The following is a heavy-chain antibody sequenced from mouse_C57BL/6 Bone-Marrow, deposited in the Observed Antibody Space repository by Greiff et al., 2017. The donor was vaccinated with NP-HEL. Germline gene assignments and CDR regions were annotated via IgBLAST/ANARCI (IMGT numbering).Heavy chain of an antibody. D-gene: IGHD2-3*01. CDR2: IYPSDSET. CDR3: ARMVTTLYYYAMDY. Sequence: VKLQQPGAELVRPGSSVKLSCKASGYTFTSYWMDWVKQRPGQGLEWIGNIYPSDSETHYNQKFKDKATLTVDKSSSTAYMQLSSLTSEDSAVYYCARMVTTLYYYAMDYWGQGTSVTVSS. J-gene: IGHJ4*01. V-gene: IGHV1-61*01. CDR1: GYTFTSYW.